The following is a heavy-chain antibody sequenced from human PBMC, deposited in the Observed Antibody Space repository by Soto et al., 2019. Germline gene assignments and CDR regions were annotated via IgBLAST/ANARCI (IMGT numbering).Heavy chain of an antibody. J-gene: IGHJ2*01. CDR3: ARGAGWAAYWYFDL. CDR2: ISYDGSNK. CDR1: GFTFSSYA. D-gene: IGHD1-26*01. V-gene: IGHV3-30-3*01. Sequence: AGGSLRLSCAASGFTFSSYAMHWVRQAPGKGPEWVAVISYDGSNKYYADSVKGRFTISRDNSKNTLYLQMNSLRAEDTAVYYCARGAGWAAYWYFDLWGRGTLVTVSS.